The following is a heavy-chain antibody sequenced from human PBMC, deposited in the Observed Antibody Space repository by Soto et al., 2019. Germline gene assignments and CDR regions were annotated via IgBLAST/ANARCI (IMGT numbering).Heavy chain of an antibody. J-gene: IGHJ6*02. CDR1: GYSFTSYW. V-gene: IGHV5-10-1*01. CDR2: IDPSDSYT. Sequence: PGESLKISCNGSGYSFTSYWISWVRQMPGKGLEWMGRIDPSDSYTNYSPSFQGHVTISADKSISTAYLQWSSLKASDTAMYYCARPGTTGTYYYYYGMDVWGQGTTVTVSS. D-gene: IGHD1-1*01. CDR3: ARPGTTGTYYYYYGMDV.